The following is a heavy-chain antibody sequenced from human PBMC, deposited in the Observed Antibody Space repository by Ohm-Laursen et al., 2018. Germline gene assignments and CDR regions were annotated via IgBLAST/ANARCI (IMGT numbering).Heavy chain of an antibody. J-gene: IGHJ3*02. Sequence: ASVKVSCKASGYTFTSYYMHWVRQAPGQGLEWMGIINPSGGSTSYAQKFQGRVTMIRDTSTSTVYMELSSLRSEDTAVYYCARSLAQNDAFDIWGQGTMVTVSS. V-gene: IGHV1-46*01. CDR3: ARSLAQNDAFDI. CDR2: INPSGGST. CDR1: GYTFTSYY.